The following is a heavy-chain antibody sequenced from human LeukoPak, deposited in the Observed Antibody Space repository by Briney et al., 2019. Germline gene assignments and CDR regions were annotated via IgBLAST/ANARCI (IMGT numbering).Heavy chain of an antibody. CDR3: ARVQGYYYDSSGYFDP. V-gene: IGHV3-7*01. J-gene: IGHJ5*02. CDR2: IKQDGSEK. D-gene: IGHD3-22*01. Sequence: PGGSLRLSCAASGFTFSSYWMSWVRQAPGKGLEWVANIKQDGSEKYYVDSVKGRFTISIDNAKNSLYLQMNSLRAEDTAVYYCARVQGYYYDSSGYFDPWGQGTLVTVSS. CDR1: GFTFSSYW.